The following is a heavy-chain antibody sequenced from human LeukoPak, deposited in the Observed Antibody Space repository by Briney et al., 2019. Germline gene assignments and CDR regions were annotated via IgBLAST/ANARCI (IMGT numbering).Heavy chain of an antibody. CDR1: GYTFTSNY. Sequence: ASVRVSCKASGYTFTSNYIHWVRQAPGQGLEWMGMIYPRDGSTSYAQKFQGRVTVTRDTSTSTVHMELSGLRSEDSAVYYCARDQEGFDYWGQGTLVTVSS. J-gene: IGHJ4*02. CDR3: ARDQEGFDY. V-gene: IGHV1-46*01. CDR2: IYPRDGST.